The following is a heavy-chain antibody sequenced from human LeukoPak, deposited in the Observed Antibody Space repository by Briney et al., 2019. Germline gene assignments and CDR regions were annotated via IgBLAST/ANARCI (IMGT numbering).Heavy chain of an antibody. Sequence: SETLSLTCTVSGGSISGNSFYWDWIRPPPGQGLVWLGNIYYSGRTYYNPSLKSRVTISVDTSKNQFSLKLTSVTAADTAVYYCARRQTWGQGTLVTVSS. J-gene: IGHJ5*02. CDR3: ARRQT. V-gene: IGHV4-39*01. CDR1: GGSISGNSFY. CDR2: IYYSGRT.